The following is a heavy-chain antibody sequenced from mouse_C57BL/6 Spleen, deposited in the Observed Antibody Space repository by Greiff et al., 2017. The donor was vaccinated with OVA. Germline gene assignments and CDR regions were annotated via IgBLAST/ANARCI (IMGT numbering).Heavy chain of an antibody. D-gene: IGHD1-1*01. J-gene: IGHJ4*01. CDR2: INPSNGGT. CDR3: ARSTTVVATNAMDY. Sequence: QVQLQQPGTELVKPVASVKLSFKASCYTFTSYWLHWVKQRPGPGLELIGNINPSNGGTNYNEKFKSKATLTVDKSSSTAYMQLSSLTSEDSAVYYCARSTTVVATNAMDYWGQGTSVTVSS. CDR1: CYTFTSYW. V-gene: IGHV1-53*01.